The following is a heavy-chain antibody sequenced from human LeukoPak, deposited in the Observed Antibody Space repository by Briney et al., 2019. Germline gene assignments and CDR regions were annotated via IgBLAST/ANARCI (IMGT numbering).Heavy chain of an antibody. V-gene: IGHV4-31*03. D-gene: IGHD3-16*01. CDR3: AMYYDAFDAFDI. CDR2: IFYIGNT. Sequence: SETLSLTCTVSGGSINSDGNFCSWIRQRPGKGLEWIGYIFYIGNTYYNPSLKSRITISVDTSKNQFSLNLNSVTAADTAVYYCAMYYDAFDAFDIWGQGTMVTVSS. CDR1: GGSINSDGNF. J-gene: IGHJ3*02.